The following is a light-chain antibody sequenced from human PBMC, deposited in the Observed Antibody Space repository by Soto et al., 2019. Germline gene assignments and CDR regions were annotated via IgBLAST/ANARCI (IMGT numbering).Light chain of an antibody. CDR1: QSVRSSY. CDR2: GAS. V-gene: IGKV3-20*01. CDR3: QHYGSSPT. J-gene: IGKJ2*01. Sequence: EIVLTQFPGTLSLSPGERATLSCRASQSVRSSYLAWFQQKPGQAPRLLIYGASSRAAGIPDRFSGRGSGTDFTLTISILEPEDFAVYYCQHYGSSPTFGQGTKVDIK.